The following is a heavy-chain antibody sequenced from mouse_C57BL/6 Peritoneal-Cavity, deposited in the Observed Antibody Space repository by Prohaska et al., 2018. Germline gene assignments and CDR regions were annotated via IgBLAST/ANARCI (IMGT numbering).Heavy chain of an antibody. CDR3: ASYYGNYYAMDY. CDR2: ISYDGSN. J-gene: IGHJ4*01. D-gene: IGHD2-1*01. CDR1: GYSITSGYY. Sequence: DVQLQESGPGLVKPSQSLSLTCSVTGYSITSGYYWNWIRQFPGNKLEWMGYISYDGSNNYNPSLKNRISITRDTSKNQFFLKLNSVTTEDTATYYCASYYGNYYAMDYWVQGTSVTVSS. V-gene: IGHV3-6*01.